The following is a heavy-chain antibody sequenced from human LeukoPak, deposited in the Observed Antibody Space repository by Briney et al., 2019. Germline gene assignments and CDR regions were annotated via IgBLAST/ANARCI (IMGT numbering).Heavy chain of an antibody. J-gene: IGHJ4*02. Sequence: PSETLSLTCAVYGGSFSGYYWSWIRQPPGKGLEWIGEINHSGSTNYNPSLKSRVTISVDTSKNQFSLKLSSVTAADTAVYYCARAGVVVAASYYFDYWGQGTLVTVSS. CDR3: ARAGVVVAASYYFDY. CDR2: INHSGST. CDR1: GGSFSGYY. V-gene: IGHV4-34*01. D-gene: IGHD2-15*01.